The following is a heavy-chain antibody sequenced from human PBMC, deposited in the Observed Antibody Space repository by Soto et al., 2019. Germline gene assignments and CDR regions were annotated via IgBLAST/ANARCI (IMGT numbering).Heavy chain of an antibody. CDR3: AKYSGAASTPAA. CDR1: GYTFSSYG. D-gene: IGHD1-26*01. V-gene: IGHV1-18*01. J-gene: IGHJ5*01. CDR2: ISDYNGNT. Sequence: ASVKVSCKASGYTFSSYGISWVRQAPGQGLEWMGWISDYNGNTNYAQKLQGRVTMTTDTSTSTAYMELRSLRSDDTAVYYCAKYSGAASTPAALGQGTLVTVSS.